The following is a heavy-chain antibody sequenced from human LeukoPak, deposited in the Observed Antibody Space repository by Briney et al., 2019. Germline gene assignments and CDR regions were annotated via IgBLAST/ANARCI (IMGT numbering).Heavy chain of an antibody. Sequence: ASVKVSCKATSRISWVRQAPGQGLEWMGWIGTYGGDTYYAQKFQGRITVTTDTSTSTVYMELRNLRSDDTAVYYCARDLWKFYDDSGHNRDFDSWGQGTLVTVSS. CDR2: IGTYGGDT. D-gene: IGHD2/OR15-2a*01. CDR1: TSR. CDR3: ARDLWKFYDDSGHNRDFDS. V-gene: IGHV1-18*01. J-gene: IGHJ5*01.